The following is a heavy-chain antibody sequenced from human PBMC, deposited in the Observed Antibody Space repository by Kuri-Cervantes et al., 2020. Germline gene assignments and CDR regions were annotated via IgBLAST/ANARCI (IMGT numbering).Heavy chain of an antibody. J-gene: IGHJ5*02. CDR1: GDSVSSNSAA. CDR3: GRAGGSGWYGNFFDP. D-gene: IGHD6-19*01. CDR2: TYYRSKWYN. V-gene: IGHV6-1*01. Sequence: SCAISGDSVSSNSAAWNWIRQSPSRGLEWRGRTYYRSKWYNDYAVSVKSRITINPETSKNQFSLQLNSVTPEDTAVYYCGRAGGSGWYGNFFDPWGQGTLVTVSS.